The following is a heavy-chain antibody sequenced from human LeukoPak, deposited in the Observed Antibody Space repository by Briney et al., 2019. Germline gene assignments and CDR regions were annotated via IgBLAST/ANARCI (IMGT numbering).Heavy chain of an antibody. CDR3: ARTQHCSSTSCPHGLDS. Sequence: PSETLSLTCTVSGGSISSSSYYWGWIRQPPGKGLEWIGSIYYSGSTYYNPSLSSRVTISGDRSKNHFFLTLTSVTAADTAVYYCARTQHCSSTSCPHGLDSWGQGTLVTVSS. CDR1: GGSISSSSYY. J-gene: IGHJ4*02. V-gene: IGHV4-39*07. CDR2: IYYSGST. D-gene: IGHD2-2*01.